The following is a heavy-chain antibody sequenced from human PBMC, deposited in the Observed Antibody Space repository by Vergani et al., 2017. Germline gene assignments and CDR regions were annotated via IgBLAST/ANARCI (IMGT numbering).Heavy chain of an antibody. CDR2: IYTSGRT. J-gene: IGHJ5*02. CDR1: GGSISSGSYY. CDR3: ARVVRFYWFDP. D-gene: IGHD3-10*01. V-gene: IGHV4-61*02. Sequence: QVQLQESGPGLVKPSQTLSLTCTVSGGSISSGSYYWSWIRQPAGKGLEWIGRIYTSGRTNYNPSLKSRVTISVDTSKNQFALKLSSVTAADTAVYYCARVVRFYWFDPWGQGTLVTVSA.